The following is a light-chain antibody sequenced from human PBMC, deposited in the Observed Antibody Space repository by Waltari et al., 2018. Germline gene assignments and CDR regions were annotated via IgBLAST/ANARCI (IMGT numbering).Light chain of an antibody. V-gene: IGKV3-15*01. J-gene: IGKJ2*01. Sequence: TPASRASRNISGNLAWYQQKSGRSPRLLIYGASTRATGVPARFSGSGSGTEFTLTISSLQSEDFAIYYCQYNNWPYTFGLGTKLQIK. CDR3: QYNNWPYT. CDR2: GAS. CDR1: RNISGN.